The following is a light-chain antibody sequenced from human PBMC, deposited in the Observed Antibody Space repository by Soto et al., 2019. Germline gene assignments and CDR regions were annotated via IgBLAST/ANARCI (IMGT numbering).Light chain of an antibody. CDR2: STS. J-gene: IGLJ1*01. CDR3: LLYYGGAFV. CDR1: TGAVTSGYF. V-gene: IGLV7-43*01. Sequence: VVTQEPSLTVSPGGTVTLTCASSTGAVTSGYFPNWFQQKPGQAPRAPIYSTSNKHSWTPARFSGSLLGGKAALTLSGVQPEDEAEYYCLLYYGGAFVFGAGTKVTVL.